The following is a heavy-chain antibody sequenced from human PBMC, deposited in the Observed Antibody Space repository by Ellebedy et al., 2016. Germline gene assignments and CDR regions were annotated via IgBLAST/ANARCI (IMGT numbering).Heavy chain of an antibody. CDR3: ARDGHDLRFDY. J-gene: IGHJ4*02. CDR1: GFTFSSYA. Sequence: GESLKISCAASGFTFSSYAMHWVRQAPGKGLEWVAVISYDGSNKYYADSVKGRFTISRDNSKNTLYLQMNSLRAEDTAVYYCARDGHDLRFDYWGQGTLVTVSS. CDR2: ISYDGSNK. D-gene: IGHD3-3*01. V-gene: IGHV3-30-3*01.